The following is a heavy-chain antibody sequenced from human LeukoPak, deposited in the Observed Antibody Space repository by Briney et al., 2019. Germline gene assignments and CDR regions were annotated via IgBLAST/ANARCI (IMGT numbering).Heavy chain of an antibody. CDR3: ARDPNSSGYPNAFDI. J-gene: IGHJ3*02. CDR1: GGSISSSSYY. D-gene: IGHD3-22*01. V-gene: IGHV4-39*07. Sequence: SETLSLTCTVSGGSISSSSYYWGWIRQPPGKGLEWIGSIYYSGSTYYNPSLKSRVTISVDTSKNQFSLKLSSVTAADTAVYYCARDPNSSGYPNAFDIWGQGTMVTVSS. CDR2: IYYSGST.